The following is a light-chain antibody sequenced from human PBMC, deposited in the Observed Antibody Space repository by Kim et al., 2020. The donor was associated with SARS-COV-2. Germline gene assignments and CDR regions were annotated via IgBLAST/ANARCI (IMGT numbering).Light chain of an antibody. Sequence: SYELTQPPSVSVAPGKTARITCGGNNIGSKSVHWYQQKPGQAPVLVIYYDSDRPSGIPERFSGSNSGNTATLTISRVEAGDEADYNCQVWDGSSDHRVFG. V-gene: IGLV3-21*04. CDR3: QVWDGSSDHRV. CDR1: NIGSKS. CDR2: YDS. J-gene: IGLJ3*02.